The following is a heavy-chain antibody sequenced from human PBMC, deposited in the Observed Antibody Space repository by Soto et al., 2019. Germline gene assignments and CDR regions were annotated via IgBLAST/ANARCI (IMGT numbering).Heavy chain of an antibody. CDR1: GYTFSSYG. CDR2: ISAYNGNT. J-gene: IGHJ5*02. D-gene: IGHD3-10*01. V-gene: IGHV1-18*01. Sequence: QVQLVQSGAEVKKPGASVKVSCKASGYTFSSYGISWVRQAPGKGLEWMGWISAYNGNTNYAQNLEGSVTMTTDASTGTPYMEPRAPSSDVTVVYYCARGGWVFDPLGQGRLVTVSS. CDR3: ARGGWVFDP.